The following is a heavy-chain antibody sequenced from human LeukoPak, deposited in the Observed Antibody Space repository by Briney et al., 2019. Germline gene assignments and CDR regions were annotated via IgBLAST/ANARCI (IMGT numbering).Heavy chain of an antibody. CDR1: GFTFSSYW. J-gene: IGHJ6*04. CDR2: ISSDGSST. Sequence: GGSLRLSCVASGFTFSSYWMHWVRQAPGKGLVWVSRISSDGSSTSYADSVKGRFTISRDNAKNTVYLEMNSLRAEDTAVYYCARAWDVWGKGTTVTISS. V-gene: IGHV3-74*01. CDR3: ARAWDV.